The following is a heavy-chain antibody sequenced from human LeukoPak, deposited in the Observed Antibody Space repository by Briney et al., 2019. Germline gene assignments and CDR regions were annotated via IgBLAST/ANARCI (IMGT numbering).Heavy chain of an antibody. Sequence: GGSLRLSCATSGFSFSNFWMSWVRQAPGKGLEWVANIKQDGSEKYYVDSVKGRFTISRDNAKNSLYLQMNSLRAEDTAVYYCATYTVDYWGQGTLVTVSS. D-gene: IGHD4-17*01. J-gene: IGHJ4*02. CDR1: GFSFSNFW. V-gene: IGHV3-7*01. CDR2: IKQDGSEK. CDR3: ATYTVDY.